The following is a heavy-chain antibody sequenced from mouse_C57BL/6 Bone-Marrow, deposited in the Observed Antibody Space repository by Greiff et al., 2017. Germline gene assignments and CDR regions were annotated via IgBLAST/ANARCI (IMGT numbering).Heavy chain of an antibody. CDR2: ISSGGDYI. V-gene: IGHV5-9-1*02. Sequence: EVQGVESGEGLVKPGGSLKLSCAASGFTFSSYAMSWVRQTPEKRLEWVAYISSGGDYIYYADTVKGRFPISSDNARNTLYLHMSSLKSEDTAMXYCTRDWVGWLLPFAYWGQGTLVTVSA. CDR1: GFTFSSYA. J-gene: IGHJ3*01. CDR3: TRDWVGWLLPFAY. D-gene: IGHD2-3*01.